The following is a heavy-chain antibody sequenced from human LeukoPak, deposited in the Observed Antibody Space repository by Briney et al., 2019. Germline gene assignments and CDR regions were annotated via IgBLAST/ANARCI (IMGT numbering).Heavy chain of an antibody. CDR2: IIPIFGTA. CDR3: ARDGDGYNPGHFDY. J-gene: IGHJ4*02. D-gene: IGHD5-24*01. Sequence: SVKVSCKASGGTFSSYAISWVRQAPGQGLEWMGGIIPIFGTANYAQKFQGRVTITTDESTSTAYMELSSLRSEDTAVYYCARDGDGYNPGHFDYWGPGTLVTVSS. V-gene: IGHV1-69*05. CDR1: GGTFSSYA.